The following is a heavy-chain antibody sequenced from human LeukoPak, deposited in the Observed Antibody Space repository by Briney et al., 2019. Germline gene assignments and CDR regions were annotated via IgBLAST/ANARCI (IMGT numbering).Heavy chain of an antibody. CDR3: AKYTSGTSYRGLDQ. CDR1: GLTVSSYG. J-gene: IGHJ4*02. D-gene: IGHD3-10*01. V-gene: IGHV3-23*01. Sequence: GGSLRLSCGASGLTVSSYGVSWVRQAPGKGLEWVSTIIGSAVNTYYADSVKGRFTISRDDSKNTVYLQMNSLRAGDTAVYSCAKYTSGTSYRGLDQWGQGTLVTVSS. CDR2: IIGSAVNT.